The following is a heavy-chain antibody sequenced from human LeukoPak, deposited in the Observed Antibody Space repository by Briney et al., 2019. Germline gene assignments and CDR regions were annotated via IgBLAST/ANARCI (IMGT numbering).Heavy chain of an antibody. CDR3: ARDRGELGAFDI. J-gene: IGHJ3*02. D-gene: IGHD1-26*01. CDR2: IIPIFGTA. Sequence: ASVKVSCKASGGTFSSYGISWVRQAPGQGLEWMGGIIPIFGTANYAQKFQGRVTITADESTSTAYMELSSLRSEDTAVYYCARDRGELGAFDIWGQGTMVTVSS. V-gene: IGHV1-69*13. CDR1: GGTFSSYG.